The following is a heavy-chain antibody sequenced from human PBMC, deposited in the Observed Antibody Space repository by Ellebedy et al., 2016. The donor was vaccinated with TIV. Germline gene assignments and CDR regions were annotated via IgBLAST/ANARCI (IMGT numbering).Heavy chain of an antibody. V-gene: IGHV3-30*14. CDR1: GFTLSTYA. CDR2: ISYDGSNK. Sequence: GESLKISCAASGFTLSTYAMHWVRQAPGEGLEWVAVISYDGSNKQYADSVKGRFTISRDNSKNTVYLQMNSLRAEDTAVYYCARGVLSGYWGQGTLVTVSS. D-gene: IGHD2/OR15-2a*01. CDR3: ARGVLSGY. J-gene: IGHJ4*02.